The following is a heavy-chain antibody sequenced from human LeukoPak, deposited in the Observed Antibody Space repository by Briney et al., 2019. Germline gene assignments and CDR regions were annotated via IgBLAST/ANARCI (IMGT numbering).Heavy chain of an antibody. CDR3: AKDNSGSYNH. J-gene: IGHJ3*01. Sequence: GGSLRLSCAASGFTFSSYAMTWVRQAPGKGLEWVSAVSGSGGSTFYADSVKGRFTIPRDNSRNTLYLQMSSLRAEDTAIYYCAKDNSGSYNHWGQGTMVTVSS. CDR2: VSGSGGST. CDR1: GFTFSSYA. V-gene: IGHV3-23*01. D-gene: IGHD1-26*01.